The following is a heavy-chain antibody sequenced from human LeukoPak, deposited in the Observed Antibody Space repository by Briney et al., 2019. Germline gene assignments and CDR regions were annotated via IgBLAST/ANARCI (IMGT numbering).Heavy chain of an antibody. J-gene: IGHJ4*02. CDR2: IYYSGST. V-gene: IGHV4-39*01. CDR1: GGSISSSSYY. Sequence: SETLSLTCTVSGGSISSSSYYWGWIRQPPGKGLEWIGSIYYSGSTYYNPSLKSQVTISVDTSKNQFSPKLSSVTAADTAVYYCARHRWIVVVPAAQYYFDYWGQGTLVTVSS. CDR3: ARHRWIVVVPAAQYYFDY. D-gene: IGHD2-2*01.